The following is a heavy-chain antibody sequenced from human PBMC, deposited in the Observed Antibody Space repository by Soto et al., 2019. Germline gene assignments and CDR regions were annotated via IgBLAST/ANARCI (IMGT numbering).Heavy chain of an antibody. Sequence: SQTLSLTCAISGDSVSSNSAAWNWIRQSPSRVLEWLVSTYFRSMWYNDYAVSVKSRITINPDTFKNQFSLHLNSVTPEDTAVYYCARGYSGSYWWFDPWGQGTLVTVSS. J-gene: IGHJ5*02. CDR1: GDSVSSNSAA. CDR3: ARGYSGSYWWFDP. D-gene: IGHD1-26*01. CDR2: TYFRSMWYN. V-gene: IGHV6-1*01.